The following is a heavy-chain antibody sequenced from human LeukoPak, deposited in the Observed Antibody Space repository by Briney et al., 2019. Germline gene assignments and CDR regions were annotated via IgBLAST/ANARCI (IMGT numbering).Heavy chain of an antibody. CDR3: ARGSPALDY. Sequence: PSETLSLTCTVSDGSIIGYSWSWIRQPPGKGLEWVGYIYYSGSTNYNPSLKSRVTISVDTSKNQFSLKLSSVTAADTAVYYCARGSPALDYWGQGTLVTVSS. V-gene: IGHV4-59*01. J-gene: IGHJ4*02. CDR1: DGSIIGYS. CDR2: IYYSGST.